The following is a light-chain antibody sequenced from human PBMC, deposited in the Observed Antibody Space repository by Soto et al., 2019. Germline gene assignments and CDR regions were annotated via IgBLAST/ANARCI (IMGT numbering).Light chain of an antibody. Sequence: QSVLTQPASVSGSPGQSITISCTGTSSDVGGYNYVSWYQQYPGKAPKLMIYEVNNRPSGVSNRFSGSKSGNTASLTISGLQAEDEADYYFSSYTTTNTYVFGPRIKVTLL. V-gene: IGLV2-14*01. CDR3: SSYTTTNTYV. CDR1: SSDVGGYNY. CDR2: EVN. J-gene: IGLJ1*01.